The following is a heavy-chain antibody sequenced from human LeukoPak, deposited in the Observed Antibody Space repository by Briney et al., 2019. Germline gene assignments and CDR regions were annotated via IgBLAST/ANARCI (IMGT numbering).Heavy chain of an antibody. CDR2: ISYDGSNK. V-gene: IGHV3-30-3*01. Sequence: PGRSLRLSCAASGFTFSSYAMHWVRQAPGKGLEWVAVISYDGSNKYYADSVKGRFTISRDNSKNTLYLQMNSLRAEDTAVYYCAKDPNKRWLQLLFPPGIDFWGQETLVTVSS. CDR3: AKDPNKRWLQLLFPPGIDF. D-gene: IGHD5-24*01. CDR1: GFTFSSYA. J-gene: IGHJ4*02.